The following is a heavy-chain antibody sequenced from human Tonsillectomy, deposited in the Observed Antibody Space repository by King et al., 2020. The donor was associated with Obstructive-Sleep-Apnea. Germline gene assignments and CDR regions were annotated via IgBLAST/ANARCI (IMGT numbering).Heavy chain of an antibody. CDR2: IYDSGNT. Sequence: QLQESGPGLVKPSQTLSLTCTVSGDSISSGGYSWNWIRQPPGKGLEWIGYIYDSGNTHYNPSLASRLSISLDTSKSQFSLRLNSVTAADTAVYYCARGGIGDIEGVAAAIAGEELSPFDPWGQGILVTVSS. CDR3: ARGGIGDIEGVAAAIAGEELSPFDP. V-gene: IGHV4-30-4*07. J-gene: IGHJ5*02. D-gene: IGHD2-2*01. CDR1: GDSISSGGYS.